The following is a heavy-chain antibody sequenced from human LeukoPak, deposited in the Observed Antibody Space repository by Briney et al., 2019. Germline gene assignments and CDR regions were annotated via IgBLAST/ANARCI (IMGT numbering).Heavy chain of an antibody. CDR1: GGSISSSSYY. J-gene: IGHJ4*02. Sequence: PSETLSLTCTVSGGSISSSSYYWGWIRQPPGKGLEWIGSIYYSGSTYYNPSLKSRVTISVDTSKNQFSLKLSSVTAADTAVYYCASQRPRFNYWGQGTLVTVSS. CDR2: IYYSGST. CDR3: ASQRPRFNY. V-gene: IGHV4-39*07.